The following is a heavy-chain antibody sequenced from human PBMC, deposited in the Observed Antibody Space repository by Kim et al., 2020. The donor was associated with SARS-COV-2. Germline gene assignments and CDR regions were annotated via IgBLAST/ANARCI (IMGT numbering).Heavy chain of an antibody. CDR3: ATLLTVTTMTDEDWFDP. CDR1: GFTFSSYA. D-gene: IGHD4-17*01. V-gene: IGHV3-23*01. J-gene: IGHJ5*02. CDR2: ISGSGGST. Sequence: GGSLRLSCAASGFTFSSYAMSWVRQAPGKGLEWVSAISGSGGSTYYADSVKGRFTISRDNSKNTLYLQMNSLRAEDTAVYYCATLLTVTTMTDEDWFDPWGQGTLVTVSS.